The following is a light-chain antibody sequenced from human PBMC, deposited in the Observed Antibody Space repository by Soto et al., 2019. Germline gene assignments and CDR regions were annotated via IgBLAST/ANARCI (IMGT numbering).Light chain of an antibody. CDR1: QGFSNY. CDR2: AAS. Sequence: IQMTQSPSSLSASVGDRVTITCRASQGFSNYLAWYQQKPGKVPKLLIYAASSLQSGVPSRFSGSGSGTDFTLTITSLQPEDVATYYCQKYNGARWTFGQGTKVEIK. CDR3: QKYNGARWT. V-gene: IGKV1-27*01. J-gene: IGKJ1*01.